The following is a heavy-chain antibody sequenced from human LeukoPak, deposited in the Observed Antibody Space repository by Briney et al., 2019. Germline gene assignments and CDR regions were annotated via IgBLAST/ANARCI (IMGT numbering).Heavy chain of an antibody. D-gene: IGHD3-22*01. CDR1: GGSFSAYY. J-gene: IGHJ4*02. V-gene: IGHV4-59*01. CDR2: IYYSGST. CDR3: ARADTSGFYYFVY. Sequence: TSETLSLTCAVYGGSFSAYYWSWIRQPPGKGLEWIGYIYYSGSTSYNPSLKSRVIISLDKSKNQFSLKLNSVTAADTAVYYCARADTSGFYYFVYWGQGTLVTVSS.